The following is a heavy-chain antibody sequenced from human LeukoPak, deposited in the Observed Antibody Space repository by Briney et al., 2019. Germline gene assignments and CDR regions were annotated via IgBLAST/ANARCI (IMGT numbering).Heavy chain of an antibody. CDR3: ARAATVTTNYYYYYMDV. D-gene: IGHD4-17*01. CDR2: INPNSGGT. J-gene: IGHJ6*03. V-gene: IGHV1-2*02. CDR1: GYTFTGYY. Sequence: ASVKVSCKASGYTFTGYYMHWVRQAPGQGLEWMGWINPNSGGTNYAQKFQGRVTMTRDMSTSTVYMELSSLRSGDMAVYYCARAATVTTNYYYYYMDVWGKGTTVTVSS.